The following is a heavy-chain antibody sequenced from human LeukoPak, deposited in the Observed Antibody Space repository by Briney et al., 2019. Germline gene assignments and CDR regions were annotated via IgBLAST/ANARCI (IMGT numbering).Heavy chain of an antibody. D-gene: IGHD2-2*01. J-gene: IGHJ5*02. CDR2: IIPIFGTA. V-gene: IGHV1-69*13. CDR3: AREGAVVVPAAMPGGWFDP. CDR1: GYTFTSYY. Sequence: ASVKVSCKASGYTFTSYYMHWVRQAPGQGLEWMGGIIPIFGTANYAQKFQGRVTITADESTSTAYMELSSLRSEDTAVYYCAREGAVVVPAAMPGGWFDPWGQGTLVTVSS.